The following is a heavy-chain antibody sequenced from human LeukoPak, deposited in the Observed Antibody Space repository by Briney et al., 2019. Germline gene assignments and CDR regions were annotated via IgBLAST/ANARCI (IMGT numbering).Heavy chain of an antibody. CDR3: ARANYDYVWGSYRFNWFDP. CDR1: GGSISSGDYY. J-gene: IGHJ5*02. CDR2: IYYSGST. V-gene: IGHV4-30-4*01. D-gene: IGHD3-16*02. Sequence: SETLSPTCTVSGGSISSGDYYWSWIRQPPGKGLEWIGYIYYSGSTYYNPSLKSRVTISVDTSKNQFSLKLSSVTAADTAVYYCARANYDYVWGSYRFNWFDPWGQGTLVTVSS.